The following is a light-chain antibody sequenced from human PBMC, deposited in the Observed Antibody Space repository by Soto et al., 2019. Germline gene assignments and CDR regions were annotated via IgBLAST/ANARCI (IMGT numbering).Light chain of an antibody. Sequence: EIVLTQSPGTLSLSPGERATLSCRASESVSSSYLAWYQQKPGQAPRLLIYGASTRATGIPDRFSGRGSGTDFTLTISRLEPEDSAVYYCQQYGGSPRTFGQGTKVEIK. J-gene: IGKJ1*01. CDR1: ESVSSSY. CDR3: QQYGGSPRT. V-gene: IGKV3-20*01. CDR2: GAS.